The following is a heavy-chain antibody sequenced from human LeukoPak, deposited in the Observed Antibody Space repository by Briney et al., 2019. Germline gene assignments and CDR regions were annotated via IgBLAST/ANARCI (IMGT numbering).Heavy chain of an antibody. D-gene: IGHD5-12*01. CDR2: IKHDGSEK. V-gene: IGHV3-7*01. Sequence: PGGSLRLSCAASGFTFNTFWMSWVRQAPGQGLEWVANIKHDGSEKYYVDSVRGRFTISRDNAKNSLYLQMSSLRADDTAVYYCARVEASGYDYGAFDYWGQGTLVTVSS. J-gene: IGHJ4*02. CDR1: GFTFNTFW. CDR3: ARVEASGYDYGAFDY.